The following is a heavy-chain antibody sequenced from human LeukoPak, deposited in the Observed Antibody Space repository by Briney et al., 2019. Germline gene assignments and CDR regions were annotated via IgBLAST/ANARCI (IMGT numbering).Heavy chain of an antibody. D-gene: IGHD2-2*01. V-gene: IGHV1-46*01. CDR3: ARYAIVVEAFDY. Sequence: ASVKVSCKASGYTFTSYYMNWVGQAPGQGLEWMGIINPSGGSTSYAQKFQGRVTMTRDMSTSTVYMELSSLRSEDTAVYYCARYAIVVEAFDYWGQGTLVTVSS. CDR1: GYTFTSYY. J-gene: IGHJ4*02. CDR2: INPSGGST.